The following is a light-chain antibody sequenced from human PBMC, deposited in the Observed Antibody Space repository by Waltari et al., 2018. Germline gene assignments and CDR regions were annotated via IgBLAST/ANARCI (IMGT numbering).Light chain of an antibody. CDR3: QQRSNWPPIT. J-gene: IGKJ5*01. Sequence: PGERATLSCRASQSVSSYLAWYQQKPGQAPRLLIYDASNSATGIPARFSGSGSGTDFTLTISSLEPEDFAVYYCQQRSNWPPITFGQGTRLEIK. CDR2: DAS. V-gene: IGKV3-11*01. CDR1: QSVSSY.